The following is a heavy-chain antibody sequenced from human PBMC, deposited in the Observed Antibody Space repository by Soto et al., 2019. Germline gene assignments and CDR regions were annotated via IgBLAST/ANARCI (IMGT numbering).Heavy chain of an antibody. CDR3: ARRLYYDSSGFEGGGMDV. CDR1: GGSISSSSYY. Sequence: QLQLQESGPGLVKPSETLSLTCTVSGGSISSSSYYWGWIRQPPGKGLEWIGSIYYSGSTYYNPSLRSRVTIPVDTSKNQFSPKLSSVTAADTAVYYCARRLYYDSSGFEGGGMDVWGQGTTVTVSS. V-gene: IGHV4-39*01. D-gene: IGHD3-22*01. CDR2: IYYSGST. J-gene: IGHJ6*02.